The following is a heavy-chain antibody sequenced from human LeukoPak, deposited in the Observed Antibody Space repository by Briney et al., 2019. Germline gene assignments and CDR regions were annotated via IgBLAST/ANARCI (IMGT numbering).Heavy chain of an antibody. CDR3: ARDKIGVIVKGNWFDP. D-gene: IGHD3-16*02. V-gene: IGHV4-39*07. Sequence: SETLSLTCTVSGGSISSSSYYWGWIRQPPGKGLEWIGSIYYSGSTYYNPSLKSRVTMSVDTSKNQFSLKLSSVTAADTAVYYCARDKIGVIVKGNWFDPWGQGTLVTVSS. CDR2: IYYSGST. CDR1: GGSISSSSYY. J-gene: IGHJ5*02.